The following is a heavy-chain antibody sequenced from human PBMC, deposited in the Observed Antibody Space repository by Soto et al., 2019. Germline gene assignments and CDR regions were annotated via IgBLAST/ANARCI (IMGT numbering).Heavy chain of an antibody. Sequence: EVRLLESGGGLVQPGGSLRLSCAASTFTFSTYAMTWVRQAPGKGLEWVASIGGSGGRTSYADSLKGRFTISRDNSKNPLYLQMHSLSAVDTAVYYCARDPNGDYVGAFDFWGLGTLVTVSS. D-gene: IGHD4-17*01. CDR3: ARDPNGDYVGAFDF. J-gene: IGHJ3*01. V-gene: IGHV3-23*01. CDR2: IGGSGGRT. CDR1: TFTFSTYA.